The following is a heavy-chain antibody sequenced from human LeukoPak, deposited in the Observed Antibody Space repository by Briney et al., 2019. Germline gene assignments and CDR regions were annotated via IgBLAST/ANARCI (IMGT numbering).Heavy chain of an antibody. Sequence: GGSLRLSCAASGFTFSDHYMDWVRPAPGKGRERVGRTRNKANSYTTEYAASGKGRFTISRDDSKNSLYLQMNSLKTEDTAVYYCAREPDDYDFWSGYPTYYYYYMDVWGKGTTVTVSS. D-gene: IGHD3-3*01. J-gene: IGHJ6*03. CDR1: GFTFSDHY. CDR3: AREPDDYDFWSGYPTYYYYYMDV. CDR2: TRNKANSYTT. V-gene: IGHV3-72*01.